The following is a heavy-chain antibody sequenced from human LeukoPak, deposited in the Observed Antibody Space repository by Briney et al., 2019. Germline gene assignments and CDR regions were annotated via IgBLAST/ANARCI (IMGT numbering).Heavy chain of an antibody. CDR2: ISYDGSNK. J-gene: IGHJ4*02. D-gene: IGHD2-21*02. CDR1: GFTFSSYG. V-gene: IGHV3-30*18. Sequence: PGGSLRLSCAASGFTFSSYGMHWVRQAPGKGLEWVAVISYDGSNKYYADSVKGRFTISRDNSKNTLYLQVNSLRAEDTAVYYCAKDILAYCGGDCPFDYWGQGTLVTVSS. CDR3: AKDILAYCGGDCPFDY.